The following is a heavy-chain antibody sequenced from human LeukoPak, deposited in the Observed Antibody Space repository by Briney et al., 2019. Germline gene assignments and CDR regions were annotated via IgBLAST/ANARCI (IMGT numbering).Heavy chain of an antibody. CDR2: INPHSGGT. Sequence: ASVKVSCKASGYTFTGYYIHWVRQAPGQGLEWMGWINPHSGGTNYAQKFQGGVTMTRDTSITTAYMELSSLRSDDTAVYYCARGLEWLTRRHTWFDPWGQGTLVTVSS. J-gene: IGHJ5*02. CDR3: ARGLEWLTRRHTWFDP. CDR1: GYTFTGYY. V-gene: IGHV1-2*02. D-gene: IGHD3-3*01.